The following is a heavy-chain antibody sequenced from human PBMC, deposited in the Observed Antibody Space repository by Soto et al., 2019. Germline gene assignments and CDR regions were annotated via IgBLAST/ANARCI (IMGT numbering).Heavy chain of an antibody. Sequence: GASVKVSCKASGYTFTSYDINWVRQATGQGLEWMGWMNPNSGNTGYAQKFQGRVTMTRNTSISTAYMELSSLRSEDTAVYYCARGVAAARYGRRGGYYYYGMDVWGQGTTVTVSS. J-gene: IGHJ6*02. V-gene: IGHV1-8*01. D-gene: IGHD6-13*01. CDR3: ARGVAAARYGRRGGYYYYGMDV. CDR2: MNPNSGNT. CDR1: GYTFTSYD.